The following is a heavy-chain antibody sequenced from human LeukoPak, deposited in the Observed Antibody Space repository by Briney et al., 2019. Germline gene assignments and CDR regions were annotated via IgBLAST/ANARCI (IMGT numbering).Heavy chain of an antibody. CDR1: GYTFTTYG. J-gene: IGHJ4*02. Sequence: ASVKVSCKASGYTFTTYGINWVRQAPGQGLEWMGWISAYNGGYTNYAQRVQGRVTMTTDTSTSTAYMGLRSLGSDDTAVYYCARDSRGYCSKGACYSIDYWGQGTLVTVSS. V-gene: IGHV1-18*01. CDR2: ISAYNGGYT. D-gene: IGHD2-8*01. CDR3: ARDSRGYCSKGACYSIDY.